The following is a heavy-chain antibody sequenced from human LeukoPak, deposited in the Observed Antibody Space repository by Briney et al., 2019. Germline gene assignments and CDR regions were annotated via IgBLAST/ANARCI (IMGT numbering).Heavy chain of an antibody. J-gene: IGHJ3*02. CDR3: ARSIASDAFDI. CDR2: ISSSSSYI. CDR1: GFTFSSYS. V-gene: IGHV3-21*01. D-gene: IGHD6-6*01. Sequence: GGSLRLSCAASGFTFSSYSMDWVRQAPGKGLEWVSSISSSSSYIYYADSVKGRFTISRDNAKNSLYLQMNGLRAEDTAVYYCARSIASDAFDIWGQGTMVTVSS.